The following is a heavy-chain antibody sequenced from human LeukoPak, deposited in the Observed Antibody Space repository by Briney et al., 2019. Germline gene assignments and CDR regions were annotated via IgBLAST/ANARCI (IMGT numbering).Heavy chain of an antibody. Sequence: GASVKVSCTASGYTFNSYGISWVRQAPGQGLEWMGWISAYNGNTNYVQKLQGRVTMTTDTSTNTAYMELRSLRSDDTAVYYCARGGGSSVDYYYYGMDVWGQGTTVTVSS. V-gene: IGHV1-18*01. J-gene: IGHJ6*02. CDR1: GYTFNSYG. CDR3: ARGGGSSVDYYYYGMDV. CDR2: ISAYNGNT. D-gene: IGHD3-16*01.